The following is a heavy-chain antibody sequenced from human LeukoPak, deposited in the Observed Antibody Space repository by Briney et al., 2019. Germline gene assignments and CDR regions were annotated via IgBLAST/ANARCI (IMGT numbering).Heavy chain of an antibody. CDR1: GGSISSYY. D-gene: IGHD3-10*01. J-gene: IGHJ2*01. CDR2: IYTSGST. V-gene: IGHV4-4*07. CDR3: ARAPDYYGSGSYRNWYFDL. Sequence: SETLSLTCTVSGGSISSYYWSWIRQPAGKGLEWIGRIYTSGSTNYNPSLKSRVTMSVDTSKNQFSLKLSSVTAADTAVYYCARAPDYYGSGSYRNWYFDLWGRGTLVTVSS.